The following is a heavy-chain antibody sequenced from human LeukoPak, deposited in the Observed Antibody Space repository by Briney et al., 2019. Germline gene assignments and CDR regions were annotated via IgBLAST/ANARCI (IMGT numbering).Heavy chain of an antibody. CDR1: EFTFSSYS. J-gene: IGHJ4*02. D-gene: IGHD1-26*01. CDR2: ISGSSDDI. V-gene: IGHV3-21*06. Sequence: GGSLRLSRAGSEFTFSSYSMHWVRQAPGKGLEWVSSISGSSDDIYYADSVKGRFTVSRDNSKNSLYLQMKRLRAEDTALYYCARRGYHDYSGFDYWGQGTLVTVSS. CDR3: ARRGYHDYSGFDY.